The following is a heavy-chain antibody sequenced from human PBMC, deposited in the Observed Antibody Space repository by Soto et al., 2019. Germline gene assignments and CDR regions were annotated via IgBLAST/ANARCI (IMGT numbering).Heavy chain of an antibody. J-gene: IGHJ6*03. CDR2: IYSGGIT. Sequence: GGSLRLSCAASGFTVSSNHMSWVRQAPGKGLEWVSIIYSGGITYHADSVKGRFTISRDNAKNTLYLQMNSLRAEDTAVYYCARSYSGYDRYYYYMDVWGKGTTVTVSS. V-gene: IGHV3-66*01. CDR1: GFTVSSNH. CDR3: ARSYSGYDRYYYYMDV. D-gene: IGHD5-12*01.